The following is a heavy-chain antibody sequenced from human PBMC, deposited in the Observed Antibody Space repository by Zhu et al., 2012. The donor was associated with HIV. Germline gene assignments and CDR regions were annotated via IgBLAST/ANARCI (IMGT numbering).Heavy chain of an antibody. CDR1: GGSIRSNDYY. V-gene: IGHV4-30-4*01. J-gene: IGHJ4*02. CDR3: ARARRARGGCLRSVLCTI. D-gene: IGHD2-8*01. CDR2: IFHRGNT. Sequence: QVQLQESGPGLVKPSQTLSLTCSVSGGSIRSNDYYWSWIRQSPGKGLEWIGYIFHRGNTFYNPSLKSRINIALDTARNQFSLKVNSVTAADTAYYFCARARRARGGCLRSVLCTIWGQEVLVTVSS.